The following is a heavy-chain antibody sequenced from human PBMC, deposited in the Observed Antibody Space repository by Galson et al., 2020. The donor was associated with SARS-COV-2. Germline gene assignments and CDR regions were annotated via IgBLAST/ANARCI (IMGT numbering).Heavy chain of an antibody. D-gene: IGHD1-26*01. CDR2: ISGSDCHT. CDR3: AKGSGKVGATTSYFFDY. V-gene: IGHV3-23*01. CDR1: SSYT. Sequence: SSYTISWVRQAPGNGLEWVSAISGSDCHTYYADSVKGRFTISRDNSKNTLYLQMNSLRAEDTAVYYCAKGSGKVGATTSYFFDYWGQGTLVTVSS. J-gene: IGHJ4*02.